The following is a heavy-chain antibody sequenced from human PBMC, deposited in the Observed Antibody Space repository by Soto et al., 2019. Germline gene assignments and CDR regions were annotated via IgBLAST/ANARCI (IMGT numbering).Heavy chain of an antibody. CDR3: ARGGAARPDY. V-gene: IGHV3-48*02. D-gene: IGHD6-6*01. CDR1: GFTFSHYG. J-gene: IGHJ4*02. Sequence: EVQLVESGGGLVKRGGSLRLSCAVSGFTFSHYGLNWVRQAPGKGLTWVSYISSSGSTIQYADSVKGRLTISRDNDKNSLYLQMNSLRDEDTDVYYCARGGAARPDYWGQGTLVTVSS. CDR2: ISSSGSTI.